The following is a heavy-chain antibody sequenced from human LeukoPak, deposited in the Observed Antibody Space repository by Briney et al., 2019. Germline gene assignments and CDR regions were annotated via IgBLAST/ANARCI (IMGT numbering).Heavy chain of an antibody. J-gene: IGHJ5*02. Sequence: PSETLSLTCAVSGGSISSGGYSWSWIRQPPGEGLEWIGYIYHSGSTYYNPSLKSRVTISVDRSKNQFSLKLSSVTAADTAVYYCARGQFTILGVVLPFDPWGQGTLVTVSS. CDR2: IYHSGST. D-gene: IGHD3-3*01. V-gene: IGHV4-30-2*01. CDR3: ARGQFTILGVVLPFDP. CDR1: GGSISSGGYS.